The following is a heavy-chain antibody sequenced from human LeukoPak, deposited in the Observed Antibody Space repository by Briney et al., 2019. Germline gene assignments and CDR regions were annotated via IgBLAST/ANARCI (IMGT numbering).Heavy chain of an antibody. CDR2: ISGSGGNT. V-gene: IGHV3-23*01. CDR1: GFTFSSYG. CDR3: AKAVGRYYYYYMDV. D-gene: IGHD1-26*01. Sequence: PGGSLRLSCAASGFTFSSYGMNWVRQAPGKGLEWVSVISGSGGNTYYADSVKGRFTISRDNSKSTLYLQMSSLRAEDTAVYYCAKAVGRYYYYYMDVWGKGTTVTVSS. J-gene: IGHJ6*03.